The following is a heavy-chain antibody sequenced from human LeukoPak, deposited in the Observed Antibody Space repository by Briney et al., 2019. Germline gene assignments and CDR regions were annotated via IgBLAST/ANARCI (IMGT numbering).Heavy chain of an antibody. CDR1: GGSISSYY. V-gene: IGHV4-59*01. CDR3: ARVAATFGYFDY. Sequence: PSETLSLTXTVSGGSISSYYWGWIRQPPGKGLEWIGYIHYSGSTNYNPSLKSRVTISVDTSKKQFSLKVRSVTAADTAVYYCARVAATFGYFDYWGQGTLVTASS. D-gene: IGHD6-13*01. CDR2: IHYSGST. J-gene: IGHJ4*02.